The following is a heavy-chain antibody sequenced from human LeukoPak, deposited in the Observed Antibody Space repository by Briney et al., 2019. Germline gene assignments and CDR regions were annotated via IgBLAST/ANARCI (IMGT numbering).Heavy chain of an antibody. D-gene: IGHD3-22*01. V-gene: IGHV4-59*01. CDR2: IFYSGTT. CDR1: GGSISSYY. CDR3: ARGGWNKFDY. J-gene: IGHJ4*02. Sequence: SETLSLTCTVSGGSISSYYWSWIRQPPGKGLEWIGFIFYSGTTNYNPSLKSRVTISVDTSKNQFSLKPSSVTAADTAVYYCARGGWNKFDYWGQGTLVTVSS.